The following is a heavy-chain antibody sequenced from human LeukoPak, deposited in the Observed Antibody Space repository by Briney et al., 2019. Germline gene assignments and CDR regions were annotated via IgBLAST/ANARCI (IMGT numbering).Heavy chain of an antibody. CDR2: VKSDGSST. CDR1: GFTFSSYA. J-gene: IGHJ4*02. Sequence: PGGSLRLSCAASGFTFSSYAMHWVRQAPGKGLVWVSRVKSDGSSTSYADSVKGRFTISRANSKNTLYLQMNSLRAEDTAVYYCAKYTSARINDYWGQGTLVTASS. CDR3: AKYTSARINDY. D-gene: IGHD2-15*01. V-gene: IGHV3-74*01.